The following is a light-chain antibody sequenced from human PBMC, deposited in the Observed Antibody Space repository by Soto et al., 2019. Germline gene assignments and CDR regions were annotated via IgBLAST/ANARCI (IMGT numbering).Light chain of an antibody. CDR2: RAS. J-gene: IGKJ4*01. CDR1: QSVSTD. CDR3: HQYNKWPLT. Sequence: DIVMTQSPVTLSVSPGERATLSCRASQSVSTDLAWYQQKPGQAPRLLIYRASTGATDIPARFSASGSGTDFTLPISSLQSEDFALYYCHQYNKWPLTFGGGTKVEI. V-gene: IGKV3-15*01.